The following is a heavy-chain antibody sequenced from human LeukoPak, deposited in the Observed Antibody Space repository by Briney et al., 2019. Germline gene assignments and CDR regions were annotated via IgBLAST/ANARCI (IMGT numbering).Heavy chain of an antibody. CDR3: AKDRPNFYETSGSYYKIKGDF. J-gene: IGHJ4*02. CDR1: GYTFNTHA. V-gene: IGHV3-23*01. CDR2: ITSSGRTP. D-gene: IGHD3-10*01. Sequence: GGSLRLSCGASGYTFNTHAMSWVRQAPGKGLEWVASITSSGRTPYYTDSVKGRFTISRDNSKNTLYLQMNSLRGEDTAVYYCAKDRPNFYETSGSYYKIKGDFWGQGSLVTVSS.